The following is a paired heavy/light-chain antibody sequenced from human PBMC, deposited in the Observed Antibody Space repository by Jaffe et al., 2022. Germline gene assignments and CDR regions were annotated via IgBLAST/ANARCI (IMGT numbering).Heavy chain of an antibody. CDR1: GFTFSSYG. CDR2: IRYDGSNK. J-gene: IGHJ6*03. D-gene: IGHD2-2*01. V-gene: IGHV3-30*02. CDR3: AKEQWVQLLDLGERYYYYYYMDV. Sequence: QVQLVESGGGVVQPGGSLRLSCAASGFTFSSYGMHWVRQAPGKGLEWVAFIRYDGSNKYYADSVKGRFTISRDNSKNTLYLQMNSLRAEDTAVYYCAKEQWVQLLDLGERYYYYYYMDVWGKGTTVTVSS.
Light chain of an antibody. J-gene: IGKJ2*01. V-gene: IGKV1-39*01. CDR3: QQSYSTPRMYT. Sequence: DIQMTQSPSSLSASVGDRVTITCRASQSISSYLNWYQQKPGKAPKLLIYAASSLQSGVPSRFSGSGSGTDFTLTISSLQPEDFATYYCQQSYSTPRMYTFGQGTKLEIK. CDR1: QSISSY. CDR2: AAS.